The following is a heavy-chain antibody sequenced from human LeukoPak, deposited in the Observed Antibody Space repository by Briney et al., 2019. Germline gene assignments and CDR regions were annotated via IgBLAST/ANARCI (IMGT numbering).Heavy chain of an antibody. CDR1: GGSISSSSYY. V-gene: IGHV4-39*01. Sequence: SETLSLTCTVSGGSISSSSYYWGWIRQPPGKGLEWIGSIYYSGSTYYNPSLKSRVTISVDTSKNQFSLKLSSVTAADTAVYYCARHDYSSGWYAYFDYWGQGTLVTVPS. J-gene: IGHJ4*02. CDR3: ARHDYSSGWYAYFDY. CDR2: IYYSGST. D-gene: IGHD6-19*01.